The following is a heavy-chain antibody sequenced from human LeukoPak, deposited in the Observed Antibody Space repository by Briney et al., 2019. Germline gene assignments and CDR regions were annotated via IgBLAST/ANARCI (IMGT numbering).Heavy chain of an antibody. V-gene: IGHV3-23*01. CDR1: GFAFGSYG. D-gene: IGHD3-3*02. Sequence: GGSLRLSCAASGFAFGSYGMSWVRQAPGKGLEWVAAISASGSNPHYSDSVKGRFLISRDNTENTVYLQMKSLRAEDTAVYYCAKEHFWSGYYKWTGGGSGDYWGQGTLVTVSS. CDR3: AKEHFWSGYYKWTGGGSGDY. J-gene: IGHJ4*02. CDR2: ISASGSNP.